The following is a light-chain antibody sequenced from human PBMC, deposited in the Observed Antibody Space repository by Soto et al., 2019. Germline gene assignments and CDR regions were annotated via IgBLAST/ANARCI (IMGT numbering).Light chain of an antibody. CDR2: KAS. V-gene: IGKV1-5*03. CDR1: HFISTW. Sequence: DIQMTQSPSTLSASVGDRVTITCRASHFISTWVAWYQQKPGKAPKLLIYKASDLERGVPSRFSGSGYGTEFTLTIGSLQADDFATYYCQQYDSYPYTFGQGTKLEIK. J-gene: IGKJ2*01. CDR3: QQYDSYPYT.